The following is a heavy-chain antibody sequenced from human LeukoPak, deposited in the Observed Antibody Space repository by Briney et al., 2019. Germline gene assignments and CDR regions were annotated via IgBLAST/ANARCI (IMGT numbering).Heavy chain of an antibody. CDR3: ARGRTRSFYYGSGIEKYDY. J-gene: IGHJ4*02. V-gene: IGHV4-34*01. CDR1: GGSFSGYY. CDR2: INHIGST. Sequence: PSETLSLTCAVYGGSFSGYYWSWIRHPPGKGLEWIGDINHIGSTNYNPSLKSRVAISVDTSKNQVSLKFSSVTAADTAIYYCARGRTRSFYYGSGIEKYDYWGQGTVVTVSS. D-gene: IGHD3-10*01.